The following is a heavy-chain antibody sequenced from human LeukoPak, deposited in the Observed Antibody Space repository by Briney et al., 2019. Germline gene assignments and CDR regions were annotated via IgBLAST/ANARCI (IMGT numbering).Heavy chain of an antibody. CDR1: GFTFSNYW. CDR3: ARELVSSGTGYFDL. J-gene: IGHJ2*01. Sequence: PGGSLRLSCAASGFTFSNYWMNWVRQAPEKGLEWVANVKEDGRVKQYMDSMKGRFTISRDNAKNSLYLQMNSLRADDTAVYYCARELVSSGTGYFDLWGRGTLVTVSS. D-gene: IGHD3-10*02. CDR2: VKEDGRVK. V-gene: IGHV3-7*03.